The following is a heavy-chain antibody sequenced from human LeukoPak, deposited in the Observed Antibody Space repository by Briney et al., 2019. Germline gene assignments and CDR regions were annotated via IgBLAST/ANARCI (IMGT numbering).Heavy chain of an antibody. CDR1: GFTFSSYW. V-gene: IGHV3-74*01. CDR2: INNDGSTT. Sequence: PGGSLRLSCAASGFTFSSYWMHWVRQAPGKGLVWVSRINNDGSTTNYADSVKGRFTISRDNAKNTLYLQVNSLRAEDTAVYYFARETAGHDYWGQGTLVTVSS. J-gene: IGHJ4*02. D-gene: IGHD1-1*01. CDR3: ARETAGHDY.